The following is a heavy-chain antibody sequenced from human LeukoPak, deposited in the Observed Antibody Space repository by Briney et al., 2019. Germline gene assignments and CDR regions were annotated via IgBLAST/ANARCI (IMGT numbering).Heavy chain of an antibody. V-gene: IGHV3-30*04. Sequence: GGSLRLSCAASGFTFSSYAMHWVRQAPGKGLEWVAVISYDGDNKYNTDSVKGRFTISRDNSKDTLYLQMNSLRAEDTAVYYCARGFRGASFDYWGQGTLVTVSS. CDR2: ISYDGDNK. CDR3: ARGFRGASFDY. D-gene: IGHD1-26*01. J-gene: IGHJ4*02. CDR1: GFTFSSYA.